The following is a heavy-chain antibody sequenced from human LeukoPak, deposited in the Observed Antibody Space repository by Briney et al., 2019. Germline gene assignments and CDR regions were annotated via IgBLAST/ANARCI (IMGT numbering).Heavy chain of an antibody. J-gene: IGHJ3*02. D-gene: IGHD3-16*02. V-gene: IGHV3-23*01. CDR3: AKDAMITFGGVIVYDAFDI. CDR1: EFSVGSNY. CDR2: ISGSGGST. Sequence: GGSLRLSCAASEFSVGSNYMTWVRQAPGKGLEWVSAISGSGGSTYYADSVKGRFTISRDNSKNTLYLQMNSLRAEDTAVYYCAKDAMITFGGVIVYDAFDIWGQGTMVTVSS.